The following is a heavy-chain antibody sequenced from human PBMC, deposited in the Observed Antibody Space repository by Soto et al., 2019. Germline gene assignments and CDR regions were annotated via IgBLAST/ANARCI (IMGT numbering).Heavy chain of an antibody. CDR3: AREGQPLVRHWFDP. CDR1: GGSFSGYY. D-gene: IGHD6-13*01. J-gene: IGHJ5*02. CDR2: INHSGST. V-gene: IGHV4-34*01. Sequence: QVQLQQWGAGLLKPSETLSLTCAVYGGSFSGYYWSWIRQPPGKGLEWIGEINHSGSTNYNPSLKSRATISVDSSKNQFSLRLSSVTAADTAVYYCAREGQPLVRHWFDPWGQGTLVTVSS.